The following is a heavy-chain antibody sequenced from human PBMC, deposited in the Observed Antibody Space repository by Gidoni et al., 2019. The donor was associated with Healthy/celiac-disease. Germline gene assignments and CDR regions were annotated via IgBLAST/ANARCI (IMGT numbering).Heavy chain of an antibody. CDR2: IYYSGST. J-gene: IGHJ6*02. V-gene: IGHV4-31*03. CDR3: ARDSRGWGSYYYYGMDV. D-gene: IGHD3-16*01. Sequence: QVQLQESGPGLVKPSQTLSLTCTVAGCSIRRGGYYWSWIRQHPGNGLEWIGYIYYSGSTYYNPSLKSRVTISVDTSKNQFSLKLSSVTAADTAVYYCARDSRGWGSYYYYGMDVWGQGTTVTVSS. CDR1: GCSIRRGGYY.